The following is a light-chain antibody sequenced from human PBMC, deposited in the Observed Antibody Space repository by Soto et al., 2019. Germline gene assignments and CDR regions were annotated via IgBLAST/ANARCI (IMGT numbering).Light chain of an antibody. CDR2: EVN. CDR1: SIDIGTYNR. CDR3: TSYTSSSTPLI. J-gene: IGLJ2*01. V-gene: IGLV2-18*02. Sequence: QSALTQPPSVSGSPGQSVTISCTGTSIDIGTYNRVSWYQQPPGTAPKLIIYEVNNRPSGVPDRFSGSKSGNTASLTISGLQAEDEADYYCTSYTSSSTPLIFGGGTKLTVL.